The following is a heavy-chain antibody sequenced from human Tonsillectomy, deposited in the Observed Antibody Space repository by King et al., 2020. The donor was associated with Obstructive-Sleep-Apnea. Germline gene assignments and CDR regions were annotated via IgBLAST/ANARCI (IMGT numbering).Heavy chain of an antibody. Sequence: VQLVESGAEVKKPGSSVKVSCKASGGTFSSYAISWVRQAPGQGLEWMGGIIPIFGTANYAQEFQGRVTITADESTSTADMELSSLRSEDTAAYYCARVAPDEYGDYGSCGDHWGQGTLVTVSS. CDR1: GGTFSSYA. CDR3: ARVAPDEYGDYGSCGDH. V-gene: IGHV1-69*01. CDR2: IIPIFGTA. D-gene: IGHD4-17*01. J-gene: IGHJ5*02.